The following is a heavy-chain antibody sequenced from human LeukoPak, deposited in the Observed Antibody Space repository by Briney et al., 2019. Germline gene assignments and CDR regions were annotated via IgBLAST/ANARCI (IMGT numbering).Heavy chain of an antibody. CDR3: AGRDGYNTYYYYGMDV. CDR1: GGSFSGYY. Sequence: SETLSLTCAVYGGSFSGYYWSWIRQPPGKGLEWIGEINHSGSTNYNPSLKSRVTISVDTSKNQFSLKLSSVTAADTAGYYCAGRDGYNTYYYYGMDVWGQGTTVTVSS. V-gene: IGHV4-34*01. J-gene: IGHJ6*02. CDR2: INHSGST. D-gene: IGHD5-24*01.